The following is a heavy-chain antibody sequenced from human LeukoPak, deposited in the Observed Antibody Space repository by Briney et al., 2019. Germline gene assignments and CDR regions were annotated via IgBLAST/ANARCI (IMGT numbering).Heavy chain of an antibody. V-gene: IGHV1-2*02. Sequence: ASVKVSCKASGYTFTGYYMHWVRQAPGQGLEWMGWINPNSGGTNYAQKFQGRVTMTRDTSISTAYMELSRLRSDDTAEYYCARLIVPAASDAFDIWGQGTMVTVSS. D-gene: IGHD2-2*01. J-gene: IGHJ3*02. CDR3: ARLIVPAASDAFDI. CDR1: GYTFTGYY. CDR2: INPNSGGT.